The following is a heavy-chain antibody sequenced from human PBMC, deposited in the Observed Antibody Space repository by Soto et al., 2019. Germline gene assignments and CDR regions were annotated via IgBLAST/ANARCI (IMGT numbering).Heavy chain of an antibody. CDR2: TFYRSKWYN. D-gene: IGHD5-18*01. Sequence: SQTLSLTCAISGDSVSSNSAAWSWIRQSPSRGLEWLGRTFYRSKWYNDYAVSVKGRITINPDTSKNQFSLKLSSVTAADTAVYYCARQSNGYSYGRYYYYGMDVWGQGTTVTVSS. V-gene: IGHV6-1*01. J-gene: IGHJ6*02. CDR1: GDSVSSNSAA. CDR3: ARQSNGYSYGRYYYYGMDV.